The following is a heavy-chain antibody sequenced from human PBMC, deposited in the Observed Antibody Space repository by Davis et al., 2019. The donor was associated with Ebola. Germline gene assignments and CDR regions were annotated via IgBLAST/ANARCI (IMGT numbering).Heavy chain of an antibody. CDR3: ARVVSSSWSFHFDY. V-gene: IGHV1-3*01. CDR1: GDTFSTYT. CDR2: INAGNANT. D-gene: IGHD6-13*01. Sequence: ASVKVSCKASGDTFSTYTIHWVRQAPGQGLEWMGWINAGNANTKYSQKFQGRVTITRDTSASTAYMELSSLRSEDTAVYYCARVVSSSWSFHFDYWGQGTLVPVSS. J-gene: IGHJ4*02.